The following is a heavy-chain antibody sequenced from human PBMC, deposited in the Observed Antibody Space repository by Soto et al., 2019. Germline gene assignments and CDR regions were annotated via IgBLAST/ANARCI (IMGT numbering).Heavy chain of an antibody. J-gene: IGHJ5*02. Sequence: QVQLVESGGGVVQPGRSLTLSCVASGFTLSNYGMHWVRQAPGKGLEWVAVIWYDGTTTSSADSVKGRFSISRDNSKKAFFLQLSSLSAEATAVYYCARTVGSSGSSRWFDTWGQGTLVTVSS. CDR3: ARTVGSSGSSRWFDT. CDR1: GFTLSNYG. D-gene: IGHD3-10*01. V-gene: IGHV3-33*01. CDR2: IWYDGTTT.